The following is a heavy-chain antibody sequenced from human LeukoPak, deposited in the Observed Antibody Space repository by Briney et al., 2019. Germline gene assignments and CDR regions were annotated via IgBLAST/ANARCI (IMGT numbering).Heavy chain of an antibody. CDR3: ARDDAVGATLVAY. CDR2: ISRNGDNT. V-gene: IGHV3-23*01. Sequence: PGGSLRLSCVASGFTISSYAMDWVRQAPGKGLEWVSAISRNGDNTYYADSVKGRFTTSRDNSKNTLFLQVNSLRAEDTAVYYCARDDAVGATLVAYWGQGTLVTVSS. CDR1: GFTISSYA. D-gene: IGHD1-26*01. J-gene: IGHJ4*02.